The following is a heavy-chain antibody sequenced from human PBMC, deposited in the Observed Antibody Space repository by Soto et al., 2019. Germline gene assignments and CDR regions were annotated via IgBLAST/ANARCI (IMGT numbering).Heavy chain of an antibody. Sequence: QVQLVESGGGLVKPGGSLRLSCADSGFTFSDYYMSWIRQAPGKGLEWVSYISSSGSTIYYADSVKGRFTISRDNAKNSLYLQMNSLRAEDTAVYYCASGRDIVVVPAAKPPDYWGQGTLVTVSS. V-gene: IGHV3-11*01. CDR3: ASGRDIVVVPAAKPPDY. J-gene: IGHJ4*02. D-gene: IGHD2-2*01. CDR1: GFTFSDYY. CDR2: ISSSGSTI.